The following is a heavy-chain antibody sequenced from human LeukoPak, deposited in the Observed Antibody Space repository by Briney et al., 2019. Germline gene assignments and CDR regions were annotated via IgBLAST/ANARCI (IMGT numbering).Heavy chain of an antibody. D-gene: IGHD6-13*01. V-gene: IGHV4-34*01. CDR1: GGSFSGYY. J-gene: IGHJ3*02. Sequence: PSETLSLTCAVYGGSFSGYYWSWIRQPPGKGLEWIGEINHSGSTNYNPSPKSRGTISVDTSKNQFSLKLGTVTAADTAVYYCASRVSRQQQVLRAFDIWGQGTMVTISS. CDR2: INHSGST. CDR3: ASRVSRQQQVLRAFDI.